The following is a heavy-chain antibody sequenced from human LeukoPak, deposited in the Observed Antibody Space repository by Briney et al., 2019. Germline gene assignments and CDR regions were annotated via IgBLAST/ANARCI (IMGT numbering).Heavy chain of an antibody. Sequence: PSETLSLTCTVSGGSISSYYWSWIRQPPGKGLEWIGYIYYSGSTNYNPSLKSRVTISVDTSKNQSSLKLSSVTAADTAVYYCARTYGSGPVDYWGQGTLVTVSS. J-gene: IGHJ4*02. CDR1: GGSISSYY. V-gene: IGHV4-59*01. CDR2: IYYSGST. CDR3: ARTYGSGPVDY. D-gene: IGHD6-19*01.